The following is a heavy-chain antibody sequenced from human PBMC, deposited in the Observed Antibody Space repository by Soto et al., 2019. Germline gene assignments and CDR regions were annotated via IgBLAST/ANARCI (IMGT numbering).Heavy chain of an antibody. CDR1: GFTFDDYA. V-gene: IGHV3-9*01. J-gene: IGHJ1*01. Sequence: GGSLRLSCAVSGFTFDDYAMHWVRQVPGKGLEWVSGINWNSGSIGYADSVKGRFAISRDNAKNSLHLQMNSLRAEDTAFYYCVKDESINWYSGHLRYCGKGTLGTV. CDR2: INWNSGSI. CDR3: VKDESINWYSGHLRY. D-gene: IGHD6-13*01.